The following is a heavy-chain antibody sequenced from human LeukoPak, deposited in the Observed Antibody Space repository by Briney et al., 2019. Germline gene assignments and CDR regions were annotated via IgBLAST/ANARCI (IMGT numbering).Heavy chain of an antibody. J-gene: IGHJ4*02. CDR3: AKDSLRGGSCYSGDCYSFDY. V-gene: IGHV3-9*01. CDR1: GFTFDDYA. CDR2: ISWNSGSI. Sequence: GGSLRLSCAASGFTFDDYAMHWVRQAPGEGLEWVSGISWNSGSIGYADSVKGRFTISRDNAKNSLYLQMSSLRAEDTALYYCAKDSLRGGSCYSGDCYSFDYWGQGTLVTVSS. D-gene: IGHD2-15*01.